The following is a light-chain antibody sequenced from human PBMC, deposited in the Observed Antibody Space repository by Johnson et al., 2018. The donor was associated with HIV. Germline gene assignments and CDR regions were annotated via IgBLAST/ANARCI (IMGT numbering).Light chain of an antibody. CDR1: SSNIGNNY. Sequence: QSVLTQPPSVSAAPGQKVTISCSGRSSNIGNNYVSWYQQLPGTAPKLLIYENTKRPSGIPDRFSGSKSGTSATLGITGLQTGDEADYYCGTWDSSLSAGVFGTGTKVTVL. J-gene: IGLJ1*01. CDR3: GTWDSSLSAGV. V-gene: IGLV1-51*02. CDR2: ENT.